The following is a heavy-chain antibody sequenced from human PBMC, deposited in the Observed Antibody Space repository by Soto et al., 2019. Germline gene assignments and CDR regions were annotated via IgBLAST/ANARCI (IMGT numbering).Heavy chain of an antibody. J-gene: IGHJ4*02. CDR3: ASDYRDGMFGS. Sequence: QVQLVQSGAEVKKPGASVKVSCKASGYNFTSYGIRWVRQAPGQGLEWMGWISTYNGNTNSAQKLQGRVTMTTDTSTSIAYMELRSLRSDDTAVYYCASDYRDGMFGSWGKGTLVTVSS. CDR2: ISTYNGNT. V-gene: IGHV1-18*01. D-gene: IGHD1-26*01. CDR1: GYNFTSYG.